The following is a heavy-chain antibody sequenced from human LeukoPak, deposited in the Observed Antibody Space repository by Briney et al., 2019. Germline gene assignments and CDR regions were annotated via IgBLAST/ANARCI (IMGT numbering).Heavy chain of an antibody. CDR2: IYTSGST. V-gene: IGHV4-61*02. CDR1: GGSTSSGSYY. Sequence: SETLSLTCTVSGGSTSSGSYYWSWIRQPAGKGLEWIGRIYTSGSTNYNPSLKSRVTISVDTSKNQFSLKLSSVTAADTAVYYCARVGGDGYNFDPDYWGQGTLVTVSS. CDR3: ARVGGDGYNFDPDY. J-gene: IGHJ4*02. D-gene: IGHD5-24*01.